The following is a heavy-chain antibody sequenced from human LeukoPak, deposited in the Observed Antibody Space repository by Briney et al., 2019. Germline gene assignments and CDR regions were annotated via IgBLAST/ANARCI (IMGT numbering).Heavy chain of an antibody. CDR1: GFTYSDYN. V-gene: IGHV3-11*01. J-gene: IGHJ6*02. CDR3: ARSIGLTGGGVDV. Sequence: GGSLRLSCAASGFTYSDYNMNWVRQAPGKGLEWVSYITNGGSTIHHADSVKGRFTISRDNAKKTLYLQMNSLRAEDTAVYYCARSIGLTGGGVDVWGQGTTVTVSS. CDR2: ITNGGSTI. D-gene: IGHD3-9*01.